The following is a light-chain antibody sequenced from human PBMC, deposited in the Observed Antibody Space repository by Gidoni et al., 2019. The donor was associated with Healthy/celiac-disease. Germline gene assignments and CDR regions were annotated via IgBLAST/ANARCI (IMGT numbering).Light chain of an antibody. CDR2: GAS. J-gene: IGKJ1*01. Sequence: IVLTHSPGTLSLSPGERATLSCRASQSVSSSYLAWYQQKPGQAPRLLIYGASSRATGIPDRFSGSGSGTDFTLTSSRLEPEDFAVYYCQQYGSSPPRTFGQXTKVEIK. CDR1: QSVSSSY. V-gene: IGKV3-20*01. CDR3: QQYGSSPPRT.